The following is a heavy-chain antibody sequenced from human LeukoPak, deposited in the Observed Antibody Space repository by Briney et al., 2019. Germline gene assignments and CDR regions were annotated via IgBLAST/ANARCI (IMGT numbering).Heavy chain of an antibody. V-gene: IGHV1-69*13. Sequence: GASVKVSCKASGGTFSSYAISWVRQAPGQGLEWMGGIIPIFGTANYAQKFQGRVTITADESTSTAYMELSSLRSEDTAVYYCARTGTTLLKTRNWFDPWGQGTLVTVSS. CDR3: ARTGTTLLKTRNWFDP. D-gene: IGHD1-1*01. CDR1: GGTFSSYA. J-gene: IGHJ5*02. CDR2: IIPIFGTA.